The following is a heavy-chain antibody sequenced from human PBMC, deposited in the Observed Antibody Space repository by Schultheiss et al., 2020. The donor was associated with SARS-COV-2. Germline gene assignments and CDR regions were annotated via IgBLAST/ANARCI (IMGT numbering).Heavy chain of an antibody. Sequence: SETLSLTCTVSGDSISSSNYYWGWIRQPPGKGLEWIGSIFYSGNTYYNPSLKSRVTISVDTSKNQFSLRLTSVTAADTAVYYCGRPYYDSTGYWGAFDIWGQGTMVTVSS. J-gene: IGHJ3*02. CDR1: GDSISSSNYY. D-gene: IGHD3-22*01. CDR2: IFYSGNT. CDR3: GRPYYDSTGYWGAFDI. V-gene: IGHV4-39*01.